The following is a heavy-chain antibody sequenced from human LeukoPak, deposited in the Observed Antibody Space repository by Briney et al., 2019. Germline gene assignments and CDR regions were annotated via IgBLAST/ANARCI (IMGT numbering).Heavy chain of an antibody. V-gene: IGHV4-59*13. Sequence: GSLRLSCAASGFTFSSYAMSWVRQAPGKGLEWIGSVFYSGSTNYNPSLKSRVTISVDTSRNQFSLKLSSVTAADTAVYYCARGGISGTFDFWGQGTLVTVSS. J-gene: IGHJ3*01. CDR1: GFTFSSYA. CDR2: VFYSGST. D-gene: IGHD1-14*01. CDR3: ARGGISGTFDF.